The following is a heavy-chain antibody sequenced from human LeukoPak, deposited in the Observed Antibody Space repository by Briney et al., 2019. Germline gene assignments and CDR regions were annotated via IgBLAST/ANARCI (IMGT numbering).Heavy chain of an antibody. CDR1: GFIFSSYG. Sequence: PGGSLRLSCAASGFIFSSYGMHWVRQAPGKGLEWVAFIWYDGSNKYYADSVKGRFTISRDNSKNTLYLQMNSLRAEDTAVYYCAELGITMIGGVWGKGTTVTISS. CDR2: IWYDGSNK. V-gene: IGHV3-30*02. J-gene: IGHJ6*04. CDR3: AELGITMIGGV. D-gene: IGHD3-10*02.